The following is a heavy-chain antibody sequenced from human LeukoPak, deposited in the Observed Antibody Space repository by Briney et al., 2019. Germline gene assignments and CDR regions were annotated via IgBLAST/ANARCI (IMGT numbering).Heavy chain of an antibody. V-gene: IGHV4-38-2*02. CDR2: IYRSGST. Sequence: SEPLSLTCSGSNYSISNSLYWGWLRQPPGKGLEWIGSIYRSGSTFYNPSLKSRVTISLDTSKKQFSLKLSSVTAAYTAVYFCARGAYGYHMDVWGKGITVTVSS. D-gene: IGHD5-12*01. CDR1: NYSISNSLY. J-gene: IGHJ6*04. CDR3: ARGAYGYHMDV.